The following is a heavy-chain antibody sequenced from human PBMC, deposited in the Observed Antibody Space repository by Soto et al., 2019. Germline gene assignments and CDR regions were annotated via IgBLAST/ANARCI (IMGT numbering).Heavy chain of an antibody. CDR3: AAGALPEEFDAFDI. V-gene: IGHV3-66*01. CDR2: IYSGGST. D-gene: IGHD3-10*01. J-gene: IGHJ3*02. CDR1: GLTVGGNY. Sequence: PGGSLRRSCAASGLTVGGNYMSWVRQAPGKGLEWVSVIYSGGSTYYADSVKGRFIISRDNSKNTLYLQMNSLRADDTAVYYCAAGALPEEFDAFDIWGQGTMVTVSS.